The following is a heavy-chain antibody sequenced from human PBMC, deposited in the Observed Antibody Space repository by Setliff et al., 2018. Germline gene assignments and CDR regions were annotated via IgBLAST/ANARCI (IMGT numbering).Heavy chain of an antibody. J-gene: IGHJ5*02. D-gene: IGHD1-26*01. CDR3: ARVGSKPQLGWFDP. V-gene: IGHV3-74*03. CDR2: ISSDGSGT. CDR1: GFTFSRYW. Sequence: GGSLRLSCAAAGFTFSRYWMHWIRQAPGKGLVWVSRISSDGSGTTYADSVKGRFTISRDNAKNTLYLQMNGLRSEDTAIYFCARVGSKPQLGWFDPWGLGTLVTVSS.